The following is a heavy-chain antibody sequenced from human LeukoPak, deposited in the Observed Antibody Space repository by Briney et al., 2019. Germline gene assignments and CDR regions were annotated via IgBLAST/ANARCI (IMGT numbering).Heavy chain of an antibody. D-gene: IGHD3-10*01. CDR3: ARYLVQGINWFDP. CDR1: GYTFTSYG. J-gene: IGHJ5*02. Sequence: VASVKVSCKASGYTFTSYGITWVRQAPGQGLEWMGWISVFNGDTNYAQKLQGRVTMTTDTSTSTAYMELRSLRSDDTAVYYCARYLVQGINWFDPWGQGTLVTVSS. CDR2: ISVFNGDT. V-gene: IGHV1-18*01.